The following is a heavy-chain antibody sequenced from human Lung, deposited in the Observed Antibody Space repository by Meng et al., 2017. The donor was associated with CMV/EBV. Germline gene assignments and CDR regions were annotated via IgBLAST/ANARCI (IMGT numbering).Heavy chain of an antibody. Sequence: SETXSLXCTVSGGSVSSGSYYWSWIRQPPGKGLEWIGYIYYSGSTNYNPSLKSRVTISVDTSKNQFSLKLSSVTAADTAVYYCARDPRLCSSTSCYGYWGQGXLVTVSS. CDR3: ARDPRLCSSTSCYGY. CDR2: IYYSGST. J-gene: IGHJ4*02. D-gene: IGHD2-2*01. CDR1: GGSVSSGSYY. V-gene: IGHV4-61*01.